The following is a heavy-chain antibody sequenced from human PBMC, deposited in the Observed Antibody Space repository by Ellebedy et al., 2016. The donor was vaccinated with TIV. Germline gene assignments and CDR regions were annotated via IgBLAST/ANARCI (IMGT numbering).Heavy chain of an antibody. J-gene: IGHJ4*02. CDR1: GFTFRSYG. CDR2: IQSDESDT. V-gene: IGHV3-30*02. D-gene: IGHD4-17*01. Sequence: GESLKISCAASGFTFRSYGMYWVRQAPGKGPEWAAFIQSDESDTHYADSVKGRFTISRDNSKNTLYLQMNSLRAEDTAVYYCAKDRLRFLDYWGQGTLVTVSS. CDR3: AKDRLRFLDY.